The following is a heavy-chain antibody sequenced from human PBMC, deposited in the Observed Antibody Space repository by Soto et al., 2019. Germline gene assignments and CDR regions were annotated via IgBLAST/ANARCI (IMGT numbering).Heavy chain of an antibody. V-gene: IGHV3-23*01. CDR2: ISDSGST. CDR3: AKDVAGHYCTPPSCLYFFHS. CDR1: GFSFNNYA. Sequence: EVQLLESGGGLVQPGGSLRLSCAASGFSFNNYAMNWVRQAPGQGLEWVSTISDSGSTYYADSVKGRFTISRDKSKNTLYLQMKSLRAEATAVYFCAKDVAGHYCTPPSCLYFFHSWGRGTLVTVSS. D-gene: IGHD2-8*01. J-gene: IGHJ4*02.